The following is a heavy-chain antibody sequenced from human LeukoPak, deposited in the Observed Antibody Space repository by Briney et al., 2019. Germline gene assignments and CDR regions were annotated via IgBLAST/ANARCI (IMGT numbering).Heavy chain of an antibody. D-gene: IGHD2-21*01. V-gene: IGHV3-73*01. Sequence: GGSLRLSCAASGFSLSGSDIHWVRQPSGKGLEWVGRIRNKAINYATAYATSVKDRFTISRDDSKNTAYLQMNSLKTEDTAVYYCTRLGDNSWGQGTLVTVSS. CDR1: GFSLSGSD. J-gene: IGHJ4*02. CDR3: TRLGDNS. CDR2: IRNKAINYAT.